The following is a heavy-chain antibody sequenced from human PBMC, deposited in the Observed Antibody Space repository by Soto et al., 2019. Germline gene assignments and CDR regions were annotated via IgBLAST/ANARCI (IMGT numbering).Heavy chain of an antibody. D-gene: IGHD1-1*01. V-gene: IGHV3-53*01. J-gene: IGHJ3*01. CDR3: ATWHEREHAYDV. CDR1: GFTISGKKY. CDR2: LYDLDGS. Sequence: DVQLVESGGGLIQPGESLRLSCAAFGFTISGKKYVAWVRQDPGKGLEWVSALYDLDGSFYAASVKGRFTTSSDSSKTTVYLQMNDLRPDDTAVYFCATWHEREHAYDVWGQGTTVTVSS.